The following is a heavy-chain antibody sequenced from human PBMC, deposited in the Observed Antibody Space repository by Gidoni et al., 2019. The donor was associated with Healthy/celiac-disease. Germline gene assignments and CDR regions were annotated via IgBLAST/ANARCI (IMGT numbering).Heavy chain of an antibody. Sequence: QVQLVESGGGVVQPGRSLRLSCAASGFTFSSYAMPWVRQAPGKGLEWVAVISYDGSNKYYADSVKGRFTISRDNSKNTLYLQMNSLRAEDTAVYYCARGGRITMIVVATDYYYYGMDVWGQGTTVTVSS. CDR2: ISYDGSNK. D-gene: IGHD3-22*01. CDR3: ARGGRITMIVVATDYYYYGMDV. CDR1: GFTFSSYA. J-gene: IGHJ6*02. V-gene: IGHV3-30-3*01.